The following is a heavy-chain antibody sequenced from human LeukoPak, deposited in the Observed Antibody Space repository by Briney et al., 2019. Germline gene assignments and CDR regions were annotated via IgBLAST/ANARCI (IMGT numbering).Heavy chain of an antibody. Sequence: PSGTLSLTCGVSGGSISSSYWWSWVRQPPGKGLEWIGEIYHSGSTNYNPSLKSRVTISVDKSKNQFSLNLSSVTAADTAVYYCAKDGFERGDDTDYMDVWGKGTTVTVSS. CDR2: IYHSGST. CDR3: AKDGFERGDDTDYMDV. V-gene: IGHV4-4*02. D-gene: IGHD3-22*01. J-gene: IGHJ6*03. CDR1: GGSISSSYW.